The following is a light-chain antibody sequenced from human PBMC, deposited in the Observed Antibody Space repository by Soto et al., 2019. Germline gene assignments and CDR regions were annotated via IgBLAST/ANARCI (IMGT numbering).Light chain of an antibody. J-gene: IGLJ1*01. V-gene: IGLV2-14*01. CDR3: SSYTSTSTYV. CDR2: HVS. Sequence: QSVLTQPASVSGSPGQSITISCTGTSSDVGGYNYVSWYQQYPGKAPKLMIYHVSNRPSGVSNRFSGSKSGNSASLTISGLQAEDEADSYCSSYTSTSTYVFGTGTKVTVL. CDR1: SSDVGGYNY.